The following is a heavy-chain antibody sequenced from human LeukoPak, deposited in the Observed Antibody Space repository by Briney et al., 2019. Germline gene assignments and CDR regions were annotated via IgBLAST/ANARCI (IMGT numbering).Heavy chain of an antibody. CDR2: ISWNSGSI. CDR1: GFTFDDYA. J-gene: IGHJ4*02. D-gene: IGHD3-22*01. CDR3: AKGGKFGYDSSGYYC. Sequence: GRFLRLSCAASGFTFDDYAMHWVRQAPGKGLEWVSGISWNSGSIGYADSVKGRFTISRDNAKNSLYLQMNSLRAEDTALYYCAKGGKFGYDSSGYYCWGQGTLVTVSS. V-gene: IGHV3-9*01.